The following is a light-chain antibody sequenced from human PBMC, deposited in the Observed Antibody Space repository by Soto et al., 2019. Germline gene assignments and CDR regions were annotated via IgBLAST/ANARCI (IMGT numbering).Light chain of an antibody. CDR1: QGVSRK. CDR2: GAS. J-gene: IGKJ1*01. V-gene: IGKV3-15*01. CDR3: QQYSTYSWT. Sequence: DIVMTQSPATLSVAPGERVTFSCRASQGVSRKLAWYQHKPGQAPRLLISGASTGATGIPARFSGSGSGTEFTLTISSLQPDDFATYFCQQYSTYSWTFGQGTKVDIK.